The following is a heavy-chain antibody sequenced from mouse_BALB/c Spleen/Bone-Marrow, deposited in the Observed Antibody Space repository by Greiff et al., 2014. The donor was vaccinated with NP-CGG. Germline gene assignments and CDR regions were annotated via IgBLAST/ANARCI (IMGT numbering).Heavy chain of an antibody. CDR2: INTYFGDI. V-gene: IGHV1S137*01. J-gene: IGHJ4*01. CDR3: ARGYSNNYAMDY. CDR1: GYTFTDYA. Sequence: LVESGAELVRPGVSVKISCKGSGYTFTDYAMHWVKQSHAESLEWIGVINTYFGDISYNQKFKGKATIAVDKTSRTAYMELARLTAEDSAIYYCARGYSNNYAMDYWGQGTSVTVSS. D-gene: IGHD2-5*01.